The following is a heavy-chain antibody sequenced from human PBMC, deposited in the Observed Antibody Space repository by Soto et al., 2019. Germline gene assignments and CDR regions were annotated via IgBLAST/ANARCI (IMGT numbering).Heavy chain of an antibody. CDR1: GFSLSSSATG. Sequence: QITLKESGPTVVQPTQPLTLTCALSGFSLSSSATGVGWIRQPPGKALEFLAVVFWNDDTQYSPSLKGRVTITKDTSRNQVVLTMTRLDPVDTATYFCARRRSGVPVFDYWGQGIPVTVSS. CDR3: ARRRSGVPVFDY. CDR2: VFWNDDT. J-gene: IGHJ4*01. D-gene: IGHD3-10*01. V-gene: IGHV2-5*01.